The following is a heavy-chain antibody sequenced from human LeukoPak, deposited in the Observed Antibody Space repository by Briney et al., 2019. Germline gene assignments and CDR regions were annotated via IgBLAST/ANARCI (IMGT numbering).Heavy chain of an antibody. CDR1: GGSISSGSYY. D-gene: IGHD3-9*01. Sequence: SETLSLTCTVSGGSISSGSYYWSWIRQPAGKGLEWIGRIYTSGSTNYNPSLKSRVTISVDTSKNQFSLKLSSVTAADTAVYYCASLRYFDWFVDYWGQGTLVTVSS. CDR2: IYTSGST. J-gene: IGHJ4*02. CDR3: ASLRYFDWFVDY. V-gene: IGHV4-61*02.